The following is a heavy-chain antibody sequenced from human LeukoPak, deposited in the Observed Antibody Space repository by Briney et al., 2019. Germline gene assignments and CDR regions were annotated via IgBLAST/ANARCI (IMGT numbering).Heavy chain of an antibody. V-gene: IGHV3-7*01. D-gene: IGHD6-13*01. Sequence: QTGGSLRLSCAASGFTFSSYWMSWVRQAPGKGLEWVANIDQDGSEKSYVDSVKGRFTISRDNAKNSLYLQMNSLRAEDTALYYRARDQGAAGDYWGQGTLVTVSS. CDR2: IDQDGSEK. CDR1: GFTFSSYW. J-gene: IGHJ4*02. CDR3: ARDQGAAGDY.